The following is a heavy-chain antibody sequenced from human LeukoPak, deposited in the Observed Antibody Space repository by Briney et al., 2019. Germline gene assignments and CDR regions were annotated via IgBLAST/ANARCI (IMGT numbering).Heavy chain of an antibody. CDR1: GFIFNNYW. J-gene: IGHJ4*02. CDR2: IKYDGTTK. V-gene: IGHV3-7*03. Sequence: PGGSLRLSCAASGFIFNNYWMVWVRQTPGKGLEWVANIKYDGTTKYYVDSVKGRFTISRDSAKNSLYLQMNSLRAEDTAVYFCSRQLEEWGQGTLVTVSS. CDR3: SRQLEE. D-gene: IGHD1-1*01.